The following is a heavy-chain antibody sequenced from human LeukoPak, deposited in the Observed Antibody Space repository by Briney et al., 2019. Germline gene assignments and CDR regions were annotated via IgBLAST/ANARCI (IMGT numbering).Heavy chain of an antibody. CDR1: GDSVSANSAG. J-gene: IGHJ6*02. V-gene: IGHV6-1*01. CDR3: ARSLNYAMDV. CDR2: TYYRSKWSN. Sequence: SQTLSLTCVISGDSVSANSAGWHWIRQSPSRGLEWLGKTYYRSKWSNDYAVSVKSRITINPDTSKNQFSLQLNSVTPDDTAVYYCARSLNYAMDVWGQGTMVTVSS.